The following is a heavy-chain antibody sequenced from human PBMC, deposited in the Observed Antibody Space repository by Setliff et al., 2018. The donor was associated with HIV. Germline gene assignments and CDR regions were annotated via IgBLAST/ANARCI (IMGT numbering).Heavy chain of an antibody. Sequence: GGSLRLSCAVSGFNFRGYNMNWVRQAPGKGLEWVSSISTSSTYTYYADSVKGRFTISRDNAKNSLYLQMNSLRVEDTAVYYCATDCAVVGGTGSLDSWGQGTLVTVSS. CDR1: GFNFRGYN. D-gene: IGHD1-26*01. CDR2: ISTSSTYT. V-gene: IGHV3-21*04. J-gene: IGHJ4*02. CDR3: ATDCAVVGGTGSLDS.